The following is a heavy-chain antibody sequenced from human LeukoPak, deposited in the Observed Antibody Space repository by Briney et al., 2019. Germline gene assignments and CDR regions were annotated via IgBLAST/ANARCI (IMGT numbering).Heavy chain of an antibody. CDR1: GDSVSINSAA. CDR3: AGHSTSSHDTFDI. CDR2: TYYRSKWYN. Sequence: SPTLSLTFAISGDSVSINSAAWNWVRQSPSRGLEWLGRTYYRSKWYNDYTTSAKSRITINAYTSKNQFSLLLNSVTPDDTAVYYCAGHSTSSHDTFDIRGQGTVVTVSS. D-gene: IGHD6-13*01. V-gene: IGHV6-1*01. J-gene: IGHJ3*02.